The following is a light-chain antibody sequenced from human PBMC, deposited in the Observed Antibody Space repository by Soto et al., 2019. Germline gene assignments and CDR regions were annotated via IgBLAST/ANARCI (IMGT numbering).Light chain of an antibody. Sequence: ILLTQSPSTLSLSPGEGVTLSCRASQSVTVNSLAWYQQKPGQAPRLLIYAASTRAAAVPDRFTGSGSGTEFTLTINSLQSEDFATYYCQQSYSTPPWTFGQGTKVDIK. CDR1: QSVTVNS. J-gene: IGKJ1*01. CDR2: AAS. V-gene: IGKV3-20*01. CDR3: QQSYSTPPWT.